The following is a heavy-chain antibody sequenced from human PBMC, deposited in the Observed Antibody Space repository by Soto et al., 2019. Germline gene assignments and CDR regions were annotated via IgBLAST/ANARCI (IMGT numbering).Heavy chain of an antibody. D-gene: IGHD6-19*01. CDR3: VKEGYMRSDWYGQFDY. J-gene: IGHJ4*02. CDR1: GFTFNSYA. CDR2: ISSYGADR. Sequence: GGSLRLSCSASGFTFNSYAMHWVRQAPGKGLEFVSAISSYGADRYYADSVKGRFAISRDNSKNTLYLQMSSLRAEDTALYYCVKEGYMRSDWYGQFDYWGQGALVTVSS. V-gene: IGHV3-64D*06.